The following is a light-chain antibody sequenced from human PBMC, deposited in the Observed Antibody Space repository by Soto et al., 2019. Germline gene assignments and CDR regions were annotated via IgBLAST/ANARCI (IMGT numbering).Light chain of an antibody. CDR2: DDN. Sequence: SYELTQPPSVSVAPGQTARITCGGNNIGSKRVHWYQQRPGQAPVLVVYDDNDRPSGIPERFSGSNSGNTATLTVSRVEAGDEADYYCQVWNSFSDHPYVFGSGTKLTVL. CDR3: QVWNSFSDHPYV. V-gene: IGLV3-21*02. CDR1: NIGSKR. J-gene: IGLJ1*01.